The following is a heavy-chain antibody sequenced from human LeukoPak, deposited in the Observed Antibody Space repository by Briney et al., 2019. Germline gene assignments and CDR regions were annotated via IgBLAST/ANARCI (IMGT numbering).Heavy chain of an antibody. J-gene: IGHJ4*02. CDR2: ISGGSSYT. CDR1: GFTFSDYY. Sequence: GGSLRLSCAASGFTFSDYYMTWFRQAPGKGPEWVSYISGGSSYTNFADSVKGRFTVSRDNAKNSLYLQMNSLRAEDTAVYYCARVPLLDDGGLGDYWGQGTLVTVSS. D-gene: IGHD4-23*01. CDR3: ARVPLLDDGGLGDY. V-gene: IGHV3-11*06.